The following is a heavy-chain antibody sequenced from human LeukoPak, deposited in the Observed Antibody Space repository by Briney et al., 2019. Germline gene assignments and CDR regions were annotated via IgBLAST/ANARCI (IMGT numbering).Heavy chain of an antibody. Sequence: GGSLRLSCAASGFTFSSYAMHWVRQAPGKGLEWVAVISYDGSNKYYADSVKGRFTISRDNSKNTLYLQMNSLRAEDTAVYYCARSYEWELLLGAFDIWGQGTMVTVSS. V-gene: IGHV3-30*04. CDR1: GFTFSSYA. J-gene: IGHJ3*02. CDR3: ARSYEWELLLGAFDI. CDR2: ISYDGSNK. D-gene: IGHD1-26*01.